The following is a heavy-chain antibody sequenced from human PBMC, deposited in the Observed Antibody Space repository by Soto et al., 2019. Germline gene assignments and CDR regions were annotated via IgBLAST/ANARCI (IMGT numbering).Heavy chain of an antibody. CDR3: AAPSQGYSYGYYYFDY. CDR2: IVVGSGNT. D-gene: IGHD5-18*01. CDR1: GFTFTSSA. J-gene: IGHJ4*02. Sequence: SVKVSCKASGFTFTSSAVQWVRQARGQRLEWIGWIVVGSGNTNYAQKFQERVTITRDMSTSTAYMELSSLRSEDTAVYYCAAPSQGYSYGYYYFDYWGQGTLVTISS. V-gene: IGHV1-58*01.